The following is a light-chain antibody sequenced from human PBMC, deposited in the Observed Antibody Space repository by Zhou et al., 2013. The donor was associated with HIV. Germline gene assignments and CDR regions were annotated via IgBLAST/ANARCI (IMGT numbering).Light chain of an antibody. CDR1: QSVTN. V-gene: IGKV3-20*01. CDR3: QQHGSS. CDR2: DAF. J-gene: IGKJ1*01. Sequence: EIVLTQSPGTLSLSPGERGTLSCRASQSVTNIAWYQQKAGQPPRLLIYDAFSRASGIPDRFSGSGSGTDFTLTISRLEPEDFAVYYCQQHGSSFGQGTKVEIK.